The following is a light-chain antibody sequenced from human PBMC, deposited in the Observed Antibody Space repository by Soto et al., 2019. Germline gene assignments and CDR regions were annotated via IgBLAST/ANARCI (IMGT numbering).Light chain of an antibody. CDR1: SSDVGLYDF. CDR3: NSYTRLSTYV. Sequence: QSVLTQPASVSGSPGQSITISCTGTSSDVGLYDFVSWYQQHPGKAPKLLIYEVTYRPSGVSSRFSGSKSGNTASLTISGLQAEDEAEYHCNSYTRLSTYVFGTGTKVTVL. CDR2: EVT. V-gene: IGLV2-14*01. J-gene: IGLJ1*01.